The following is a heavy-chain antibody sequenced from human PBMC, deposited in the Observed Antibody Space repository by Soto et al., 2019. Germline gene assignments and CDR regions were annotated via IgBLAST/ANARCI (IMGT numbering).Heavy chain of an antibody. CDR3: ARGKDYYYGMDV. CDR1: GGSFSGYY. Sequence: QVQLQQWGAGLLKPSETLSLTCAVYGGSFSGYYWSWIRQPPGKGLEWIGEINHSGSTNYNPSLKTRATISVDTSKKQFSLKLSSVTAADTAVYYCARGKDYYYGMDVWGQGTTVIVSS. V-gene: IGHV4-34*01. J-gene: IGHJ6*02. CDR2: INHSGST.